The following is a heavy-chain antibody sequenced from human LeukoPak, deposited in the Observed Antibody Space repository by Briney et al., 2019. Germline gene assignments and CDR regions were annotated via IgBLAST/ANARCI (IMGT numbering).Heavy chain of an antibody. Sequence: GGSLRLSCAASGITFNSYGMHWVRQAPGKGLEWVAVISYDGSNKYYADSVKGRFTISRDNSKNTLYLEMIALTREDTAVYYCAKGPVSGSRSPLDYWGQGTQVTVSS. CDR3: AKGPVSGSRSPLDY. CDR2: ISYDGSNK. D-gene: IGHD1-26*01. J-gene: IGHJ4*02. V-gene: IGHV3-30*18. CDR1: GITFNSYG.